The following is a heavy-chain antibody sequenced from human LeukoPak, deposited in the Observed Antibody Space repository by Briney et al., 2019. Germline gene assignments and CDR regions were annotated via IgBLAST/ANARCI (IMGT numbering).Heavy chain of an antibody. CDR1: GFTFSSYA. J-gene: IGHJ4*02. Sequence: GGSLRLSCAASGFTFSSYAMHWVRQAPGKGLEWVAVISYDGSNKYYADSVKGRFTISRDNSKNTLYLQMNSLRAEDTAVYYCARGGICFDYWGQGTLVTVSS. V-gene: IGHV3-30-3*01. D-gene: IGHD1-26*01. CDR3: ARGGICFDY. CDR2: ISYDGSNK.